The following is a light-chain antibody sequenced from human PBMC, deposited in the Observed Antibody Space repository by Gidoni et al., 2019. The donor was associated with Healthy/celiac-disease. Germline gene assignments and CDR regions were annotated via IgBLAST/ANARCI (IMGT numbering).Light chain of an antibody. CDR3: QQYGSSPQT. Sequence: LRKPRGTLSLSPGERATLSCRASQSVSSSYLAWYQQKPGQAPRLLIYGASSRATGIPDRFSGSGSGTDFPLTISRLEPEDFAVYYCQQYGSSPQTFGQGTKLEIK. CDR2: GAS. V-gene: IGKV3-20*01. CDR1: QSVSSSY. J-gene: IGKJ2*01.